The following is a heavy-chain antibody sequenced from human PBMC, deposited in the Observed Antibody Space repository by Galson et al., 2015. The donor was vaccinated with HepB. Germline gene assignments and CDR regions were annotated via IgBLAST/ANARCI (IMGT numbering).Heavy chain of an antibody. J-gene: IGHJ5*02. D-gene: IGHD3-3*01. CDR3: ARVVVLSGTHLGEEDLDA. V-gene: IGHV3-30*04. Sequence: SLRLSCAASGFRFDAYAMHWVRQAPGKGLEWLSLISYEGRNIHYADSVRGRFTISRDNSKNMVYLQMNSLRPDDTAVYDCARVVVLSGTHLGEEDLDAWGQGVLVTVSS. CDR2: ISYEGRNI. CDR1: GFRFDAYA.